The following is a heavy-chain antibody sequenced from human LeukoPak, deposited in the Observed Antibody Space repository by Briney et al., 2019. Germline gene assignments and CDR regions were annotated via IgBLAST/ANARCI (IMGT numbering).Heavy chain of an antibody. Sequence: SETLSLTCSVSGVSIRSGDYYWGWIRQPPGKGLEWIGSIYHSGSTYYNPSLKSRVTISVDTSKNQFSLKLSSVTAADTAVYYCARRESWFDPWGQGTLVTVSS. V-gene: IGHV4-39*07. J-gene: IGHJ5*02. CDR1: GVSIRSGDYY. CDR3: ARRESWFDP. CDR2: IYHSGST.